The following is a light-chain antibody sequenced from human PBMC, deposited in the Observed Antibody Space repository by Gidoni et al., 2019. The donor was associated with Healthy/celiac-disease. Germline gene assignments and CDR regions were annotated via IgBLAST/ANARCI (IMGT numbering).Light chain of an antibody. Sequence: DIQMTQSPSTLSASVGDRVTITCRASQSISSWLAWYQQKPGKAPKLLIYTASSLASGVPSRFSGSGSGTEFTLTISSLQPDDFATYYCQQYNSYSPYTFGQGTKLEI. CDR1: QSISSW. CDR3: QQYNSYSPYT. V-gene: IGKV1-5*03. J-gene: IGKJ2*01. CDR2: TAS.